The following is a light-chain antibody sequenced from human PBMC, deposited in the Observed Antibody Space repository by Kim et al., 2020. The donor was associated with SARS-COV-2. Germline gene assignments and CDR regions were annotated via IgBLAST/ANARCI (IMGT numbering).Light chain of an antibody. V-gene: IGKV3-20*01. CDR2: DAS. CDR3: QQYGSSPPYT. J-gene: IGKJ2*01. CDR1: QSISSTY. Sequence: SPGERAPPSCRVSQSISSTYLAWYQQKPGQAPRLLIYDASSRVTGIPDRFSGSGSGTDFTLTISRLEPEDFAVYYCQQYGSSPPYTFGQGTKLEI.